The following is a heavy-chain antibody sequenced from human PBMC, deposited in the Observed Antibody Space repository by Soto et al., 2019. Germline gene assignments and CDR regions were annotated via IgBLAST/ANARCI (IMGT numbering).Heavy chain of an antibody. V-gene: IGHV3-33*01. D-gene: IGHD6-6*01. CDR1: GFTFSSYG. CDR3: ARGGPELYSSSSGLYWFDP. Sequence: PGGSLRLSCAASGFTFSSYGMHWVRQAPGKGLEWVAVIWYDGSNKYYADSVKGRFTISRDNSKNTLYLQMNSLRAEDTAVYYCARGGPELYSSSSGLYWFDPWGQGTLVTVSS. CDR2: IWYDGSNK. J-gene: IGHJ5*02.